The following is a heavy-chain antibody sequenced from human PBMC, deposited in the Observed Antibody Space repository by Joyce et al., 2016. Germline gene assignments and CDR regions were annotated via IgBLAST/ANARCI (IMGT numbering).Heavy chain of an antibody. J-gene: IGHJ3*02. Sequence: QVQLQESGPGLVQPSETLSLTCPVSGDFISSFYWSWIRQPAGKGLEWIGRMDTNGSTIYSPSLKSRVTMSAYTSKNQFSLNLNSVTAADTAVYYCARDPATYYYGSGSYRGPFDIWGQGTTVTVSS. V-gene: IGHV4-4*07. CDR3: ARDPATYYYGSGSYRGPFDI. CDR1: GDFISSFY. D-gene: IGHD3-10*01. CDR2: MDTNGST.